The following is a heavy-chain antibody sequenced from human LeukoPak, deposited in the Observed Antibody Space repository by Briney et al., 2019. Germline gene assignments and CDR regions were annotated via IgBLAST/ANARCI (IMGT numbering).Heavy chain of an antibody. V-gene: IGHV3-64*01. D-gene: IGHD3-3*01. CDR2: ISSNGGST. Sequence: GGSLRLSCAASGFTFSSYAMHWVRQAPGKGLEYVPAISSNGGSTYYANSVKGRFTISRDNSKNTLYLQMNSLRAEDTAVYYCAKDVPYDFWSGHFDYWGQGTLVTVSS. CDR3: AKDVPYDFWSGHFDY. CDR1: GFTFSSYA. J-gene: IGHJ4*02.